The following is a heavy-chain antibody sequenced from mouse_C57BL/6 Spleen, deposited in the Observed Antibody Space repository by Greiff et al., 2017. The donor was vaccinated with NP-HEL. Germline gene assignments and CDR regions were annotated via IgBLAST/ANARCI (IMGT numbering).Heavy chain of an antibody. D-gene: IGHD1-1*01. V-gene: IGHV1-15*01. CDR3: TRDYYGSSYGYWYFDV. CDR1: GYTFTDYE. Sequence: QVQLQQSGAELVRPGASVTLSCKASGYTFTDYEMHWVKQTPVHGLEWIGAIDPETGGTAYNQKFKGKAILTADKSSSTAYMELRSLTSEDSAVYYCTRDYYGSSYGYWYFDVWGTGTTVTVSS. CDR2: IDPETGGT. J-gene: IGHJ1*03.